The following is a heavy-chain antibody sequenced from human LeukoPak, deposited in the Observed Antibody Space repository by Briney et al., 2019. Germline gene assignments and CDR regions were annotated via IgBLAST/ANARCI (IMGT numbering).Heavy chain of an antibody. Sequence: GSLRLSCAASGFTFSSYDMHWVRQATGKGLEWVSAIGTAGDTYYPGSVKGRFTISRDNSKNTLYLQMNSLRAEDTAVYYCAKEGFGSGEGYWGQGTLVTVSS. CDR1: GFTFSSYD. V-gene: IGHV3-13*01. CDR3: AKEGFGSGEGY. CDR2: IGTAGDT. J-gene: IGHJ4*02. D-gene: IGHD3-10*01.